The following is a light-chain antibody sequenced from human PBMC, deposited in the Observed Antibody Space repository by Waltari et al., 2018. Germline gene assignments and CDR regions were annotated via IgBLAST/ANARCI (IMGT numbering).Light chain of an antibody. CDR3: QHRDNWLFT. V-gene: IGKV3-11*01. J-gene: IGKJ3*01. CDR2: KAS. Sequence: EIVLTQSPVTLSLSPGERATLSCRASQTVGTHLAWYQHKPGQAPRLLLDKASLRASGIPARFSGSGSGTDFTLTISHLEPEDFAFYYCQHRDNWLFTFGPGTKVEVK. CDR1: QTVGTH.